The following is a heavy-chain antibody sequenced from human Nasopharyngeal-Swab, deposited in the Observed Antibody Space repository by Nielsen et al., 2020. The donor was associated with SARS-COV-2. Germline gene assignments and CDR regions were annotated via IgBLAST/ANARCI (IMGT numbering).Heavy chain of an antibody. CDR2: IVVGSGNT. CDR1: GFTFTSSA. Sequence: SVKVSCKASGFTFTSSAMQWVRQARGQRLEWIGWIVVGSGNTNYAQKFQERVTITRDMSTSTAYMELSSLRSEDTAVYYCAADVVVVRGMDFWGQGTTVTVSS. J-gene: IGHJ6*02. D-gene: IGHD2-15*01. V-gene: IGHV1-58*02. CDR3: AADVVVVRGMDF.